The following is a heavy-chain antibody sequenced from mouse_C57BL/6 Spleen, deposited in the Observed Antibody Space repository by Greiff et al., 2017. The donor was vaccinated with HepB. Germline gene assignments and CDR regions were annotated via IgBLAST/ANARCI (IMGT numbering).Heavy chain of an antibody. J-gene: IGHJ2*01. CDR3: ARWLLRYFDY. CDR2: IYPGSGNT. D-gene: IGHD2-3*01. Sequence: QVQLQQSGAELVRPGASVKLSCKASGYTFTDYYINWVKQRPGQGLEWIARIYPGSGNTYYNEKFKGKATLTAEKSSSTAYMQLSSLTSEDSAVYFCARWLLRYFDYWGQGTTLTVSS. V-gene: IGHV1-76*01. CDR1: GYTFTDYY.